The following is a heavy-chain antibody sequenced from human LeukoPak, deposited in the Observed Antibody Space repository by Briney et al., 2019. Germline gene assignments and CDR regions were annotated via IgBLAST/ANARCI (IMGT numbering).Heavy chain of an antibody. Sequence: PGGSLRLSCAASGFPFSSYAMQWVRQAPGKGPEYVSGISSNGGSTFYANSVKGRFTISRDNSKNMVFLQMGSLRAKDTAVYYCAKDRRPSYGYFDYWGQGTLVTVSS. CDR2: ISSNGGST. D-gene: IGHD5-18*01. J-gene: IGHJ4*02. CDR3: AKDRRPSYGYFDY. CDR1: GFPFSSYA. V-gene: IGHV3-64*01.